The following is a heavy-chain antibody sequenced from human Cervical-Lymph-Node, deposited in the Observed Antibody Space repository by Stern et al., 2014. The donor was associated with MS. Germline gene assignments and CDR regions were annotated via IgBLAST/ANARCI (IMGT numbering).Heavy chain of an antibody. J-gene: IGHJ4*02. CDR3: ARGHIPYAYNYLFDY. D-gene: IGHD5-24*01. CDR1: GFTFRSYG. CDR2: VWYDGRTA. Sequence: VQLVESGGGVVQPGTSLRLSCAASGFTFRSYGMHWVPQAPGKGLEWVALVWYDGRTAYYRNSVKGRFTISRDNSNNTLFLQMNSLTAEDTAVYYCARGHIPYAYNYLFDYWGQGTLVTVSS. V-gene: IGHV3-33*01.